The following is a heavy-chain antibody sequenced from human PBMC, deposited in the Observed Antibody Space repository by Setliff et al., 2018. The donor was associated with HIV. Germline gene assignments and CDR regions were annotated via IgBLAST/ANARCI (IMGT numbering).Heavy chain of an antibody. CDR3: TRRGADSYYPRPLDV. V-gene: IGHV4-38-2*01. CDR2: IYHTGSS. CDR1: GFSISSRYY. D-gene: IGHD3-10*01. J-gene: IGHJ6*04. Sequence: TLSLTCDVSGFSISSRYYWGWIRQSPGKGLEWIGNIYHTGSSYYNPSLKSRVTMSVDTSKNQFSLKLTSVTASDTAVYYCTRRGADSYYPRPLDVWGKGTTVTVSS.